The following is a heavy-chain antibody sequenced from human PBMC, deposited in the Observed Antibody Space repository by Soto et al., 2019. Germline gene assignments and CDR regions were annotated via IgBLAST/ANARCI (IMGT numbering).Heavy chain of an antibody. Sequence: SGTLSLTCTVSGGSISTVDYYWTWIRQLPGKGLEWIAYSHHTGPTYYNPSLKSRITISVDTSKNQFSLKLSSVAAADTAVYFCAGKPNALSYFDYWGQGALVTVSS. V-gene: IGHV4-31*03. J-gene: IGHJ4*02. CDR3: AGKPNALSYFDY. CDR1: GGSISTVDYY. CDR2: SHHTGPT. D-gene: IGHD2-8*01.